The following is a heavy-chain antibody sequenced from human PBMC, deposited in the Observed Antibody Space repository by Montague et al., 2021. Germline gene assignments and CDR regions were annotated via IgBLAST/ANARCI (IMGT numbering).Heavy chain of an antibody. CDR3: ARDESNTSSLDY. V-gene: IGHV3-53*01. J-gene: IGHJ4*02. CDR2: TYTGGSA. D-gene: IGHD3-10*01. CDR1: GFNVNSHY. Sequence: SLRLSCAASGFNVNSHYMNWVRQAPGKGLEWVSVTYTGGSAYYADSVKGRFTVTRDSSKNMVYLQMDSLRAEDTAVYFCARDESNTSSLDYWGQGTLVTVSS.